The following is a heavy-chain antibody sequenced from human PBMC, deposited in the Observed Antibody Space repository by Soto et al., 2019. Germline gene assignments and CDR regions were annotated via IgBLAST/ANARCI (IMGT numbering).Heavy chain of an antibody. J-gene: IGHJ5*02. CDR2: IYHSGST. Sequence: PSETLSLTCTVSGGSISNGYYYWSWVRQNPGKGLEWIGHIYHSGSTYYNPSLKSRVTISVDRSKNQFSLKLSSVTAADTAVYYCARAPGYSGNWFDPWGQGTLVTVSS. CDR1: GGSISNGYYY. D-gene: IGHD1-26*01. V-gene: IGHV4-30-2*01. CDR3: ARAPGYSGNWFDP.